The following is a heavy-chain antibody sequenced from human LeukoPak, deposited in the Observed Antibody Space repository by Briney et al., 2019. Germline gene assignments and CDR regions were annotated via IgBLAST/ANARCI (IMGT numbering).Heavy chain of an antibody. CDR1: GYTFTSYG. CDR3: ARDGRYYDSSGDEEIDY. D-gene: IGHD3-22*01. J-gene: IGHJ4*02. CDR2: ISAYNGNT. V-gene: IGHV1-18*01. Sequence: ASVKVSCKASGYTFTSYGISWVRQAPGQGLDWLGWISAYNGNTNYAQKLQGRVTMTTDTSTSTAYMELRSLRSDDTAVYYCARDGRYYDSSGDEEIDYWGQGTLVTVSS.